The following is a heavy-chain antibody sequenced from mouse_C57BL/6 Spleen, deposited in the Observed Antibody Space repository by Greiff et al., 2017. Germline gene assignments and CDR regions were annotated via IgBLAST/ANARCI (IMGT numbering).Heavy chain of an antibody. J-gene: IGHJ1*03. D-gene: IGHD1-1*01. CDR1: GFTFSDYY. V-gene: IGHV5-16*01. Sequence: EVKLVESEGGLVQPGSSMKLSCTASGFTFSDYYMAWVRQVPEKGLEWVANINYDGSSTYYLDSLKSRFIISRDNAKNILYLQMSSLKSEDTATYYCARGPSNYYEWYFDVWGTGTTVTVSS. CDR2: INYDGSST. CDR3: ARGPSNYYEWYFDV.